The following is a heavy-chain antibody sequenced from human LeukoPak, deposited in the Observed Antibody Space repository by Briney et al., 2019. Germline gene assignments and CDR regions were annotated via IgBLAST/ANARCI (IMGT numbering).Heavy chain of an antibody. CDR1: GFTFRNYA. CDR2: LGGAGIST. CDR3: AKDSRGYFQPFDS. J-gene: IGHJ4*02. D-gene: IGHD3-22*01. V-gene: IGHV3-23*01. Sequence: GGSLTLSSATSGFTFRNYAMSWVRQGPGKGLEWVSALGGAGISTYYADSVKGRFTISRDNSKNTLYLQMNSLRARDTAVYYCAKDSRGYFQPFDSRGQGTMVTVS.